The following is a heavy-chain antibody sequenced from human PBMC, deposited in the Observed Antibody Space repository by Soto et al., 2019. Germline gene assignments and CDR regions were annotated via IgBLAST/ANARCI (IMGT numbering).Heavy chain of an antibody. V-gene: IGHV4-39*01. D-gene: IGHD3-22*01. J-gene: IGHJ4*02. CDR3: ARQPDSLYYYDSSGYQGEFDY. Sequence: QLQLQESGPGLVKPSETLSLTCTVSGGSISSSSYYWGWIRQPPGKGLEWIGSIYYSGSTYYNPSLKSRVTISVDTSKNQFSLKLSSVTAADTAVYYCARQPDSLYYYDSSGYQGEFDYWGQGTLVTVSS. CDR1: GGSISSSSYY. CDR2: IYYSGST.